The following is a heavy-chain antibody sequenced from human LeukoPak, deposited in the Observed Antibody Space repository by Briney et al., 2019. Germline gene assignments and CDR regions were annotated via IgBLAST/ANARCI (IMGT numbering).Heavy chain of an antibody. CDR2: ISGSGSST. V-gene: IGHV3-23*01. D-gene: IGHD6-19*01. Sequence: PGGSLRLSCAASGFTFSSYAMSWVRQAPGKGLEWVSVISGSGSSTYNADSVKGRFTISRDNSKNTLYLLMNSLRAEDTAVYYCARRGVAVAGSGYFDYWGQGTLVTVSS. J-gene: IGHJ4*02. CDR1: GFTFSSYA. CDR3: ARRGVAVAGSGYFDY.